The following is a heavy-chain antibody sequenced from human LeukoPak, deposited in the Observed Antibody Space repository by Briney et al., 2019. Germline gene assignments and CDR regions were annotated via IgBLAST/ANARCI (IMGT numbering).Heavy chain of an antibody. V-gene: IGHV1-18*01. CDR3: ARRRELYYDCWSCYFSREDGGNNWFVP. D-gene: IGHD3-3*01. Sequence: ASVKVSCKASGYTFTSYGISWVRQAPGQGLEWMGWISAYNGNANYAQKLQGRVTMTTDTSTSTAYMELRSLRFDDTAVHYCARRRELYYDCWSCYFSREDGGNNWFVPWGEGALVTVSP. J-gene: IGHJ5*02. CDR1: GYTFTSYG. CDR2: ISAYNGNA.